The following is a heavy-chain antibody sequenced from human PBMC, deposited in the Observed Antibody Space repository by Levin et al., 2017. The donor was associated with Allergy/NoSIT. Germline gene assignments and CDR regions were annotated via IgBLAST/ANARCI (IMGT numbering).Heavy chain of an antibody. CDR1: GFTFSSYA. V-gene: IGHV3-23*01. CDR3: AKDGPYSYGFGGYYFDY. Sequence: LSLTCAASGFTFSSYAMSWVRQAPGKGLEWVSAISGSGGGTYYADSVKGRFTISRDNSKNTLYLQMNSLRAEDTAVYYCAKDGPYSYGFGGYYFDYWGQGTLVTVSS. J-gene: IGHJ4*02. CDR2: ISGSGGGT. D-gene: IGHD5-18*01.